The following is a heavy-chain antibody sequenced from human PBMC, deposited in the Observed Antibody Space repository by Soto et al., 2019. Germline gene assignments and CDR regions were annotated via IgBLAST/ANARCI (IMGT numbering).Heavy chain of an antibody. CDR3: ARVLSSLSWYYYMDV. CDR2: IYYSGST. V-gene: IGHV4-31*03. J-gene: IGHJ6*03. CDR1: GGSISSGGYY. Sequence: QVQLQESGPGLVKPSQTLSLTCTVSGGSISSGGYYWSWIRQHPGKGLEWIGYIYYSGSTYYNPSLKSRVTISVDTSKNQFSLQLSSVTAADTAVYYCARVLSSLSWYYYMDVWGKGTTVTVSS. D-gene: IGHD3-10*01.